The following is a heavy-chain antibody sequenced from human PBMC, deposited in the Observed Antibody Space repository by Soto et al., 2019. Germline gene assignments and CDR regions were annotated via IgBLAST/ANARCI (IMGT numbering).Heavy chain of an antibody. J-gene: IGHJ4*02. V-gene: IGHV3-15*07. Sequence: GGSLRLSCAASGFTFSSYWMHWVRQAPGKGLVWVSRINTDGSITDYSAPVKGRFALSRDDSRNTVSLQMNSLKSEDTAIYYCTTDNCRSSTCYLNYWGQGALVTVSS. D-gene: IGHD2-2*01. CDR2: INTDGSIT. CDR1: GFTFSSYW. CDR3: TTDNCRSSTCYLNY.